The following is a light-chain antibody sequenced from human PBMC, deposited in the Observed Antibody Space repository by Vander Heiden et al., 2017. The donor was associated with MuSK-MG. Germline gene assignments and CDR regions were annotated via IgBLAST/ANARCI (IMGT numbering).Light chain of an antibody. CDR2: DVS. J-gene: IGLJ2*01. V-gene: IGLV2-14*03. CDR3: TSYTSSSTLVL. Sequence: QSALTHPASVSGSPGPSITISRTGTRTDVGGYNYVSWYQQHPGKAPKLMIYDVSNRPLGVSNRFSGSKSGNTASLTISGLQAEDEADYYCTSYTSSSTLVLFGGGTKLTVL. CDR1: RTDVGGYNY.